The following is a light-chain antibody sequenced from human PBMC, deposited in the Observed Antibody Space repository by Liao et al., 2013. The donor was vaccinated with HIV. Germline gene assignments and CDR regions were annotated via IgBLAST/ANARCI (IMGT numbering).Light chain of an antibody. V-gene: IGLV3-1*01. Sequence: SYELTQPPSVSVSPGQTASITCSGDKLGDRYVCWYQLKPGQSPVLVIYQDNKRPLGIPERFSGSNSGNTATLTISGTQAMDEADYYCQAWDSSTAAVVFGGGTKLTVL. CDR1: KLGDRY. CDR2: QDN. J-gene: IGLJ2*01. CDR3: QAWDSSTAAVV.